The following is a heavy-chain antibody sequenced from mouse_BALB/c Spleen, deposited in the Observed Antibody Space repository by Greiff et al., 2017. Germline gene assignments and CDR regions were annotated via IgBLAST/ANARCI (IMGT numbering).Heavy chain of an antibody. CDR2: IWGGGST. Sequence: VHLVESGPGLVQPSQSLSITCTVSGFSLTSYGVHWVRQSPGKGLEWLGVIWGGGSTDYNSALKSRLSISKDNSKSQVFLKMNSLQTDDTAMYYCARNDGLLPFDYWGQGTTLTVSS. V-gene: IGHV2-4-1*01. D-gene: IGHD2-10*01. CDR1: GFSLTSYG. CDR3: ARNDGLLPFDY. J-gene: IGHJ2*01.